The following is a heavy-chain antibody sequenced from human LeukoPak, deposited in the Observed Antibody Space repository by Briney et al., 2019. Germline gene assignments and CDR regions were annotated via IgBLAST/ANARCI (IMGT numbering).Heavy chain of an antibody. CDR1: GYTFNSYD. CDR2: ISTYNGNT. D-gene: IGHD4-23*01. J-gene: IGHJ4*02. V-gene: IGHV1-18*01. CDR3: ARESLPTTVVTPAFFDY. Sequence: ASVKVSCKASGYTFNSYDITWVRQAPGQGLEWMAWISTYNGNTNYAQKLQGRVTMTTDTSTSTAYMELRSLRSDDTAVYYCARESLPTTVVTPAFFDYWGQGTLVTVSS.